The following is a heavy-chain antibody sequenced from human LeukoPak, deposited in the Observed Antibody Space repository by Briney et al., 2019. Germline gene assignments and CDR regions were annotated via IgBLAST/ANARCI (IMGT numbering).Heavy chain of an antibody. CDR1: GFTFSSYA. D-gene: IGHD6-19*01. J-gene: IGHJ4*02. CDR2: IKSKTDGGTT. CDR3: TTVSYSSGPIGPIDY. Sequence: KIGGSLRLSCAASGFTFSSYAMSWVRQAPGKGLEWVGRIKSKTDGGTTDYAAPVKGKFTISRDDSKNTLYLQMNSLKTEDTAIYYCTTVSYSSGPIGPIDYWGQGTLVTVSS. V-gene: IGHV3-15*01.